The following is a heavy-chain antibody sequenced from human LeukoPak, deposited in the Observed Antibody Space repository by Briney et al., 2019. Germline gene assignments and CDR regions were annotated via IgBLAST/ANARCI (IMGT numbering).Heavy chain of an antibody. J-gene: IGHJ6*02. Sequence: GGSLRLSCAASGFTFSDYSMNWVRQAPGKGLEWVSSIRSSSNFVYYADSQKGRFAISRDNAKNSLYLQMNSLRAEDTAVYYCARDSGSGNYYGMDVWGQGTTVIVSS. CDR3: ARDSGSGNYYGMDV. V-gene: IGHV3-21*01. CDR2: IRSSSNFV. D-gene: IGHD1-26*01. CDR1: GFTFSDYS.